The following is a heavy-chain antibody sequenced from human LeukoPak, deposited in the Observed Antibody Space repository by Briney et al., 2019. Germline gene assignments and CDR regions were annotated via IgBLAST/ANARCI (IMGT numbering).Heavy chain of an antibody. CDR1: GGTFSSYA. CDR3: AQTGTLYAFDI. Sequence: SVKVSCKASGGTFSSYAISWVRQAPGQGLEWMGGIISIFGTANYAQKFQGRVTITADESTSTAYMELSSLRSEDTAVYYCAQTGTLYAFDIWGQGTMVTVSS. J-gene: IGHJ3*02. V-gene: IGHV1-69*01. D-gene: IGHD1-1*01. CDR2: IISIFGTA.